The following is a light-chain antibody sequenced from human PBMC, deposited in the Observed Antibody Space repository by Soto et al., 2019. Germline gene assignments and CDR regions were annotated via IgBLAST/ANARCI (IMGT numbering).Light chain of an antibody. J-gene: IGKJ2*01. Sequence: DIQLTQSPSFLSASVGDRVTITCRASQGISSYLAWYQQKPGKAPKLLIYAASTLQSGVPSRFSGSGSGKDFTLTISSLQPEDFATYYCQQLNSYPYTFGQGTKLEI. CDR2: AAS. CDR3: QQLNSYPYT. V-gene: IGKV1-9*01. CDR1: QGISSY.